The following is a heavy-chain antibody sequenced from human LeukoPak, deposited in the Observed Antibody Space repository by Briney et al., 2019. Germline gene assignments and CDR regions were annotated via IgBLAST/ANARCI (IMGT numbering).Heavy chain of an antibody. CDR1: GFTFSSYS. V-gene: IGHV3-21*01. CDR2: ISSSSSYI. Sequence: GGSLRLSCAASGFTFSSYSMNWVRQAPGKGLEWVSSISSSSSYIYYADSVKGRFTISRNNAKNSLYLQMNSLRAEDTAVYYCARDKTRVFDYWGQGTLVTVSS. CDR3: ARDKTRVFDY. J-gene: IGHJ4*02.